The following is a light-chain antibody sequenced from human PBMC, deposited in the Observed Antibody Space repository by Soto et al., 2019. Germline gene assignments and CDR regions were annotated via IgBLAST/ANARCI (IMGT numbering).Light chain of an antibody. CDR3: QQYNNWPLT. CDR2: GGN. V-gene: IGKV3-15*01. Sequence: EIVMTQSPATLSVSPGERATLFCRASQSVSNNLAWYQHKPGQAPRLLIYGGNRRATGIPARVSGGGSATDFSLTISSLQSEDFAVYYCQQYNNWPLTFGGGTKVEI. CDR1: QSVSNN. J-gene: IGKJ4*01.